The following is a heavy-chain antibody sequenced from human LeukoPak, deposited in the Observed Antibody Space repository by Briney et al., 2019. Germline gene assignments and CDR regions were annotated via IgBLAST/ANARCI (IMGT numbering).Heavy chain of an antibody. CDR1: GFIFRSYA. J-gene: IGHJ4*02. CDR2: ISGSGGST. D-gene: IGHD2-2*01. V-gene: IGHV3-23*01. Sequence: GGSLRLSXAASGFIFRSYAMSWVRQAPGKGLEWVSAISGSGGSTYYADSVKGRFTISRDNSKNTLYLQMNSLRAEDTAVYYCAKSRVVAFDYWGQGTLVTVSS. CDR3: AKSRVVAFDY.